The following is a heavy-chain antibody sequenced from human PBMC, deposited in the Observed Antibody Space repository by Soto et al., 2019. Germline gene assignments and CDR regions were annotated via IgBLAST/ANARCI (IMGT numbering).Heavy chain of an antibody. Sequence: QVQLQQWGAGLLKPSETLSLTCAVYGGSFSGYYWSWIRQPPGKGLEWIGEINHSGSTNYNPSLKSRVTTSVDTSKNQFSLKLRSVTAADTAVYYCARGGTVGVAARVGIDYWGQGTLVTVSS. CDR3: ARGGTVGVAARVGIDY. D-gene: IGHD6-6*01. CDR2: INHSGST. CDR1: GGSFSGYY. J-gene: IGHJ4*02. V-gene: IGHV4-34*01.